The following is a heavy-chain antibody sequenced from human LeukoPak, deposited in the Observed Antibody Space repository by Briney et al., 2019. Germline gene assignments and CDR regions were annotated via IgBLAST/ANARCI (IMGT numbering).Heavy chain of an antibody. CDR3: ARRANWGFFDY. CDR1: GGSISNSIYY. Sequence: PSETLSLTCTASGGSISNSIYYWGWIRQPPGKGLEWIGSIYYSGNTNYNPSLKSRVTISLDTSKNQFSLKLSSVTAADTAVYYCARRANWGFFDYWGQGTLATVSS. V-gene: IGHV4-39*07. CDR2: IYYSGNT. J-gene: IGHJ4*02. D-gene: IGHD7-27*01.